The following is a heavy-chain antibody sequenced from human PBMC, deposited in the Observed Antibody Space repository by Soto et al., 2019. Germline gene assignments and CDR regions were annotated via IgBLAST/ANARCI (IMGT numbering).Heavy chain of an antibody. CDR1: GGSVSSGSYY. Sequence: QVQLQESGPGLVKPSETLSLTCTVSGGSVSSGSYYWSWIRQPPGKGLEWIGYIYYSGRTNYNPPLKSRVTISVDTSKNQFSLKLSSVTAADTAVYYCARLGYCSSTSCLDYWGQGTLVTVSS. J-gene: IGHJ4*02. V-gene: IGHV4-61*01. CDR2: IYYSGRT. D-gene: IGHD2-2*01. CDR3: ARLGYCSSTSCLDY.